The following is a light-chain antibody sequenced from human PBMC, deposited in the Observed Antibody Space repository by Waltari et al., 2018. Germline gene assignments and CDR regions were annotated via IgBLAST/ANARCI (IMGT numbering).Light chain of an antibody. CDR1: QSVSSSY. Sequence: IVLTQSPGTLSLSPGDRAPLSCRARQSVSSSYLAWYQQKPGQAPRLLIYGASSRATGIPDRFSGSGSGTDFTLTISRLEPEDFAVYYCQQYGSSLYTFGQGTKLEIK. J-gene: IGKJ2*01. CDR3: QQYGSSLYT. V-gene: IGKV3-20*01. CDR2: GAS.